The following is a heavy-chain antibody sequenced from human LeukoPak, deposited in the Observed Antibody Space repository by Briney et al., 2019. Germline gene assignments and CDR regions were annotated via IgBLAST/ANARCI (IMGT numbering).Heavy chain of an antibody. V-gene: IGHV3-53*01. J-gene: IGHJ4*02. CDR3: ASYNWNYYSDC. CDR1: GFTVSSNY. CDR2: IYSDGST. Sequence: GGSLRLSCAASGFTVSSNYMSWVRQAPGKGLEWVSVIYSDGSTYYADSVKGRFTISRDNSKNTLYLQMNSLRAEDTAVYYCASYNWNYYSDCWGQGTLVTVSS. D-gene: IGHD1-7*01.